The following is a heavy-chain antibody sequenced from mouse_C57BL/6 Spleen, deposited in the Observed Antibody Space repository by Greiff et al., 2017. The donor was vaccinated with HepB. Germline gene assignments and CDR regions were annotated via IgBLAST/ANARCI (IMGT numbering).Heavy chain of an antibody. CDR1: GFNIKNTY. V-gene: IGHV14-3*01. CDR3: AIVPYYDYDPYYFDY. J-gene: IGHJ2*01. D-gene: IGHD2-4*01. CDR2: IDPANGNT. Sequence: EVKLQESVAELVRPGASVKLSCTASGFNIKNTYMHWVKQRPEQGLEWIGRIDPANGNTKYAPKFQGKATITADTSSNTAYLQLSSLTSEDTAIYYCAIVPYYDYDPYYFDYWGQGTTLTVSS.